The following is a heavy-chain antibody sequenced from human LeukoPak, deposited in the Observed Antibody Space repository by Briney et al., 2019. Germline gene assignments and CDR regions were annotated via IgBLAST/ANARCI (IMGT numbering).Heavy chain of an antibody. Sequence: SETLSLTCTVSGGSISSSSDYWGWIRQPPGKGLEWIGSFFYSGSTYYNPSLKSRVTISVDTSKNQFSLRLSSVTAADTAVYYCARRQLWLLAFDIWGQGTMVTVS. CDR3: ARRQLWLLAFDI. CDR2: FFYSGST. CDR1: GGSISSSSDY. D-gene: IGHD5-18*01. V-gene: IGHV4-39*07. J-gene: IGHJ3*02.